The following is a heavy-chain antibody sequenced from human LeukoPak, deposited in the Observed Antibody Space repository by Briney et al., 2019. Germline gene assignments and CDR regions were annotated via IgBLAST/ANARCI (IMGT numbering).Heavy chain of an antibody. Sequence: GGSLRLSCAASGFTFSSYALSWVRQAPGKGLEWVSVISASGGTTYYAGSVKGRFTISRDTSKDTVYLQMHSLRAEDTAVYCYAKGDVLPSYPTFDYWGQGTLVTVSS. V-gene: IGHV3-23*01. D-gene: IGHD3-9*01. J-gene: IGHJ4*02. CDR1: GFTFSSYA. CDR2: ISASGGTT. CDR3: AKGDVLPSYPTFDY.